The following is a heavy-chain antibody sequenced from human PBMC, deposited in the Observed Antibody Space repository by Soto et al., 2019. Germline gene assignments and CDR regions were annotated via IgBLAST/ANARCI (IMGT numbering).Heavy chain of an antibody. V-gene: IGHV1-2*04. CDR2: INPNSGGT. J-gene: IGHJ4*02. D-gene: IGHD5-12*01. CDR3: ARGVGDGYNLFDY. Sequence: ASVKVSCKASGYTFTGYYMHWVRQAPGQGLEWMGWINPNSGGTNYAQKFQGWVTMTRDTSISTAYMELSRLRSDDTAVYYGARGVGDGYNLFDYWGQGTLVTVSS. CDR1: GYTFTGYY.